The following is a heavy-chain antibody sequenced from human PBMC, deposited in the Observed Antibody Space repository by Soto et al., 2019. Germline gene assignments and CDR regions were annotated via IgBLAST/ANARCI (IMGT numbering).Heavy chain of an antibody. CDR2: IIPIIGTT. J-gene: IGHJ6*02. Sequence: QVQLVQSGAEVKKPGSSVKVSCKASGDTFSSYGISWVRQAPGQGLEWMGGIIPIIGTTNYAQKFQGRFTITADESTSTAYMELTSLRSEDTAVYYCARVGVMVRKDFYYYGMDVWGQGTTVTVSS. D-gene: IGHD3-10*01. CDR3: ARVGVMVRKDFYYYGMDV. V-gene: IGHV1-69*01. CDR1: GDTFSSYG.